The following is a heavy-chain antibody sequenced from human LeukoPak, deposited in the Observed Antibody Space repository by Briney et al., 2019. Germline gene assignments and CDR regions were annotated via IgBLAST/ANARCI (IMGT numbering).Heavy chain of an antibody. Sequence: PGGSLRLSCAASGFTFSSYAMSWVRQAPGKGLEWVSAISGSGAGTYYADSVKGRFTISRDNSKNTLYLQTNSLRAEDTAVFYCAKEGYSSDPYYFDYWGQGTLVTVSS. J-gene: IGHJ4*02. CDR3: AKEGYSSDPYYFDY. V-gene: IGHV3-23*01. D-gene: IGHD6-19*01. CDR1: GFTFSSYA. CDR2: ISGSGAGT.